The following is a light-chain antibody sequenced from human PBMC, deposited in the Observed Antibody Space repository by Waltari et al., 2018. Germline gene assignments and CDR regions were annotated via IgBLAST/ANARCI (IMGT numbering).Light chain of an antibody. CDR2: GAS. J-gene: IGKJ1*01. V-gene: IGKV3-15*01. CDR1: QSISIN. Sequence: EIVMTQSPATLSVSPGARATLSCRASQSISINLAWYQHKPGQAPRLLIYGASTRATGIPSRFSGSGSGTEFTLTISSQQSEDFAVYYCQHYNNWPPWTFGQGTKVEMK. CDR3: QHYNNWPPWT.